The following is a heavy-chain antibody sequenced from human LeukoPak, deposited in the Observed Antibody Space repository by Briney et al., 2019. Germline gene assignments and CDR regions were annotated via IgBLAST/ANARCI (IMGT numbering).Heavy chain of an antibody. CDR2: VFHSGST. J-gene: IGHJ4*02. CDR3: ARYFDWSPFDY. V-gene: IGHV4-38-2*02. Sequence: SETLSLTCTVSGYSISSGFYWSWIRQTLGKGLEWIGGVFHSGSTYSNPSLKSRVTVSMDTSRNQFSLKLTSVTAADTAVYFCARYFDWSPFDYWGQGTLVTVSS. CDR1: GYSISSGFY. D-gene: IGHD3-9*01.